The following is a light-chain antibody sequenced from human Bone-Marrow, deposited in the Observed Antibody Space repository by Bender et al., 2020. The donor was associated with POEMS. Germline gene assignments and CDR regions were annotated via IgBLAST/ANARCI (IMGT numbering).Light chain of an antibody. Sequence: QSALSQPPSASGSPGQSVTISCTGSSRDVGSYDFVSWYQQHPGKAPKLIIYDVTNRPSGVSTRFSGSKSGNTASLTISGLQAEDEAHYYCASFTSSSTLEIFGGGTELTVL. J-gene: IGLJ2*01. V-gene: IGLV2-14*03. CDR1: SRDVGSYDF. CDR3: ASFTSSSTLEI. CDR2: DVT.